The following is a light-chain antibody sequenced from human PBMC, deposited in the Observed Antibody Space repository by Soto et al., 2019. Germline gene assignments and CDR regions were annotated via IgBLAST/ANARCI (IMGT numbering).Light chain of an antibody. CDR1: SSDFGSYNL. J-gene: IGLJ1*01. V-gene: IGLV2-23*01. CDR2: EGS. CDR3: CSYAGSSTPYV. Sequence: QSVLTQPASVSGSPGQSITLSCTGTSSDFGSYNLVSWYQQHPGKAPKLMIYEGSKRPSGVSNRFSGSKSGNTASLTISGLQAEYEADYYCCSYAGSSTPYVFGTGTQLTVL.